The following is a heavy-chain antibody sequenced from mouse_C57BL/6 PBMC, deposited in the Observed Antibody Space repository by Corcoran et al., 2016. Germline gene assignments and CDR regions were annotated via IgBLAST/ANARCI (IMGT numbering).Heavy chain of an antibody. Sequence: EVQLQQSGPVLVKPGASVKMSCKASGYTFTDYYMNWVKQSHGKSLEWIGVINPYNGGTSYNQKFKGKATLTVDKSSSTAYMELNSLTSEDSAVYYCARGGSKGYFDVWGTGTTVTVSS. D-gene: IGHD3-2*02. CDR1: GYTFTDYY. J-gene: IGHJ1*03. CDR3: ARGGSKGYFDV. V-gene: IGHV1-19*01. CDR2: INPYNGGT.